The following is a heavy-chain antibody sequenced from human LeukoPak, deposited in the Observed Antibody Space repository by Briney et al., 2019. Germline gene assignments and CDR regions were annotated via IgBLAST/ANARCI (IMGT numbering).Heavy chain of an antibody. Sequence: PSETLSLTCTVSGGSISSYYWSWIRQPPGKGLEWIGEINHSGSTNYNPSLKSRVTISVDTSKNQFSLKLSSVTAADTAVYYCARGGITMVRGATKRHWFDPWGQGTLVTVSS. J-gene: IGHJ5*02. CDR1: GGSISSYY. CDR3: ARGGITMVRGATKRHWFDP. CDR2: INHSGST. D-gene: IGHD3-10*01. V-gene: IGHV4-34*01.